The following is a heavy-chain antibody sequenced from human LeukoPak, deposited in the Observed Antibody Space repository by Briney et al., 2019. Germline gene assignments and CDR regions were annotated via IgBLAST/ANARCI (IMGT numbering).Heavy chain of an antibody. Sequence: GESLKISCKGSGYSFINYWIGWVRQMPGKGLEWMGIIQPGNSETRYSPSFQGQVTISADKSISTAYLQWSSLKASDTALYYCARHPQSYDSGWYLFDYWGQGTLVTVSS. V-gene: IGHV5-51*01. D-gene: IGHD6-19*01. CDR2: IQPGNSET. J-gene: IGHJ4*02. CDR3: ARHPQSYDSGWYLFDY. CDR1: GYSFINYW.